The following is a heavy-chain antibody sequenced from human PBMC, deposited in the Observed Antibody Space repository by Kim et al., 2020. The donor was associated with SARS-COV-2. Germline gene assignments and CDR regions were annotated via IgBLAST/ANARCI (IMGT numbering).Heavy chain of an antibody. CDR3: TTCYHYYYRLDV. Sequence: GGSLRLSCAASGFSFSNVWMSWVRQAPGKGLEWVGRIKSKTDGGTTDYAAPVKGRFTISRDDSKNTLYLQMNSLKSEDSAVYYCTTCYHYYYRLDVWGQGTTVTVSS. CDR2: IKSKTDGGTT. V-gene: IGHV3-15*01. J-gene: IGHJ6*02. CDR1: GFSFSNVW.